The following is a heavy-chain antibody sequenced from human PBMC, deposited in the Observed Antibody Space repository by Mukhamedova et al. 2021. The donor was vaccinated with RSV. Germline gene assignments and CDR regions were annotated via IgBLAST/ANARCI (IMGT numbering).Heavy chain of an antibody. J-gene: IGHJ4*02. CDR3: ARLHCSSTSCLKPFDY. Sequence: IRQPPGKGLEWIGEVNHRGSTNYNPPFKSRVSISVDTSKNQFSLKLSSVTVADTAVYYCARLHCSSTSCLKPFDYWGQGIPVTV. V-gene: IGHV4-34*01. CDR2: VNHRGST. D-gene: IGHD2-2*01.